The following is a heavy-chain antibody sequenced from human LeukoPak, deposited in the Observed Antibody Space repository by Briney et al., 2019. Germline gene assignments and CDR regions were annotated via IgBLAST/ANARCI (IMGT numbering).Heavy chain of an antibody. CDR3: VRHVYGSGSYRTYWFDP. Sequence: GESLKISCKGSGYSFTSYWIGWVRQMPGKGLEWMGIIYPGDSDTRYSPSFQGQVTISADKSISTAYLQWSSLKASDTAMYYCVRHVYGSGSYRTYWFDPWGQETLVTVSS. J-gene: IGHJ5*02. D-gene: IGHD3-10*01. CDR2: IYPGDSDT. CDR1: GYSFTSYW. V-gene: IGHV5-51*01.